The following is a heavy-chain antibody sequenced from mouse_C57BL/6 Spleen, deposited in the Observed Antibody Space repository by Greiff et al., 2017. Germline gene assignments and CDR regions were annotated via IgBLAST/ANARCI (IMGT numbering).Heavy chain of an antibody. D-gene: IGHD3-1*01. V-gene: IGHV14-3*01. J-gene: IGHJ3*01. CDR1: GYTIKNSC. CDR3: ASGGYNCDPGMDY. Sequence: VQLQQSVAELVRPGASVKLSCTASGYTIKNSCMHWVKQRPGQGLEWIGRIDPADGNTKYDQKFKGKATITADTSSNTAYLQLSSLTSEDTAVYYWASGGYNCDPGMDYGGQGTLVTVSA. CDR2: IDPADGNT.